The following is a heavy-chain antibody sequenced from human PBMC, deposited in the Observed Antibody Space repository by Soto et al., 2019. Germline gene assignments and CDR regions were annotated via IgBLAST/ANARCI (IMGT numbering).Heavy chain of an antibody. Sequence: SETLSITCTVSGGSLNRSTHYWGWIRQPPGKGLEWIGSIYYSGSTYYNPSLKSRVTISVDTSKNQFSLKLSSVTAADTAVYYCASPLFLDHQLVHDALSISAQRTTVTVS. D-gene: IGHD6-13*01. CDR2: IYYSGST. CDR3: ASPLFLDHQLVHDALSI. J-gene: IGHJ3*02. CDR1: GGSLNRSTHY. V-gene: IGHV4-39*01.